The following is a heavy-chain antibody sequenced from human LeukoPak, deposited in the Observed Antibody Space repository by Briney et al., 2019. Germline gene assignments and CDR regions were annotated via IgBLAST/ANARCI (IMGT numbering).Heavy chain of an antibody. CDR3: ARDDRWYSPH. D-gene: IGHD2-15*01. J-gene: IGHJ4*02. CDR2: INPNSGGT. CDR1: GYTFTGYY. V-gene: IGHV1-2*02. Sequence: GASVTVSCTACGYTFTGYYMHWVRQAPGQGLEWMGWINPNSGGTNYAQKFQGRVTMTRDTSISTAYMELSRLRSDDTAVYYCARDDRWYSPHWGQGTLATVSS.